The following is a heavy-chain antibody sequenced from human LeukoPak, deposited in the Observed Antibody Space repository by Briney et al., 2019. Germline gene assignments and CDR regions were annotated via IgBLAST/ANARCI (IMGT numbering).Heavy chain of an antibody. D-gene: IGHD3-22*01. CDR1: GYTFTSYD. J-gene: IGHJ3*02. CDR2: MNPNSGNT. Sequence: ASVKVSCKASGYTFTSYDINWVRQATGQGLEWMGWMNPNSGNTGYAQKFQGRVTMTRNTSISTAYMELSSLRSEDTAVYYCARGRRGYYDSSGYSHAFDIWGQGTMVTVSS. V-gene: IGHV1-8*01. CDR3: ARGRRGYYDSSGYSHAFDI.